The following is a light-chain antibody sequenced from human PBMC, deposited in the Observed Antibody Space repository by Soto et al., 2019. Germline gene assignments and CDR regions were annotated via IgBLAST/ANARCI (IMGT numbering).Light chain of an antibody. Sequence: DIQMTQSPSTLSASVGDRVTITCRASQSVSTWLAWYQQKPGKAPNLLIYDASTLESGVPSRFSGSGSGTEVTLTISSLQPDDFATYYCQQYNTFPLTFGGGTKVEIK. V-gene: IGKV1-5*01. CDR3: QQYNTFPLT. CDR2: DAS. CDR1: QSVSTW. J-gene: IGKJ4*01.